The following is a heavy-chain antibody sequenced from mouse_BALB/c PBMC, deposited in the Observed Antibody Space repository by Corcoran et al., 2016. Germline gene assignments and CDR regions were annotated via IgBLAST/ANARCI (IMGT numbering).Heavy chain of an antibody. CDR3: ARTSIHYYGAMDY. D-gene: IGHD1-2*01. Sequence: EVQLQQSGPVLVKPGASKKISCNASGYSFTGYTMNWVKQSHGKNLEWIGVINPYNGGTSYNQKFKGKATLTVDKSSSTAYMELLSLTSEDSAVYYCARTSIHYYGAMDYWGQGTSVTVSS. V-gene: IGHV1-18*01. CDR2: INPYNGGT. J-gene: IGHJ4*01. CDR1: GYSFTGYT.